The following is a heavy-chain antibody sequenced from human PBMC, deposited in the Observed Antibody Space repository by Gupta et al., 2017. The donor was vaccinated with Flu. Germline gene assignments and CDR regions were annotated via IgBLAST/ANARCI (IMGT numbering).Heavy chain of an antibody. D-gene: IGHD3-10*01. CDR3: ARVGSGNYQFDY. V-gene: IGHV3-74*01. Sequence: EVQLVESGGGLVQPGGSLRLACAASGFTFSSYWMHWVRQAPGKGLVWVSRINSDGSTTSYADSVKGRFTISRDNAKNTLYLQMNSLRAEDTAVYYCARVGSGNYQFDYWGQGTLVTVSS. J-gene: IGHJ4*02. CDR1: GFTFSSYW. CDR2: INSDGSTT.